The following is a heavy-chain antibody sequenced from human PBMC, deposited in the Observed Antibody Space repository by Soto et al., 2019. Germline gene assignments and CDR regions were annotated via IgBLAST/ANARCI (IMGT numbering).Heavy chain of an antibody. D-gene: IGHD1-26*01. Sequence: QVQLVQSGAEVKKPGSSVKVSCKASGGTFSSYSINWVRQAPGQGLEWMGEIIPNFGTANYAQKFQGRVRITADEYTSTAYMELSSLRSEDTAVYYCARDGGRHSGGIDYWGQGTLVTVSS. CDR3: ARDGGRHSGGIDY. CDR1: GGTFSSYS. CDR2: IIPNFGTA. V-gene: IGHV1-69*01. J-gene: IGHJ4*02.